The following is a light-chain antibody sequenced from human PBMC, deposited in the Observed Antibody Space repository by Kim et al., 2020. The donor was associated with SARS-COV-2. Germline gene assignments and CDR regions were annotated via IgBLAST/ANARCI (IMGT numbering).Light chain of an antibody. Sequence: EIVMTQSPATLSVSPGERATLSCRASQYVSSHLAWYQQKPGQAPRLLVFGASTRATGIPARFSGSGSGTEFTLTISSLQSEDFAVYSCQKYTNWPVTFGQGTKVDIK. J-gene: IGKJ1*01. CDR3: QKYTNWPVT. CDR2: GAS. CDR1: QYVSSH. V-gene: IGKV3-15*01.